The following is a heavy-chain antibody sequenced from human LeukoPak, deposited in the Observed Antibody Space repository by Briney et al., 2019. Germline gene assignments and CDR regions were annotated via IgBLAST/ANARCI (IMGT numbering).Heavy chain of an antibody. V-gene: IGHV3-20*04. J-gene: IGHJ3*02. Sequence: PGGSLRLSCAASGFTFDDYDMNWVRQAPGKGLEWVSGINWSGGRTGYADSVKGRFTISRDNAKNSLYPQMNSLRAEDTAIYYCAKDRLSKWGLDAFDIWGQGTMVTVSS. CDR1: GFTFDDYD. CDR2: INWSGGRT. CDR3: AKDRLSKWGLDAFDI. D-gene: IGHD7-27*01.